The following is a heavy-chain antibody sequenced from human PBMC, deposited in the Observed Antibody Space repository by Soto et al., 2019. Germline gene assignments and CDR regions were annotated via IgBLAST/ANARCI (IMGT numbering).Heavy chain of an antibody. J-gene: IGHJ4*02. CDR1: SGSISSSSSY. V-gene: IGHV4-39*01. CDR2: IYYRGNT. Sequence: QLQLQESGPGLVKPSETLSLTCTVSSGSISSSSSYWGWIRQPPGKGLEWIGNIYYRGNTYYNPSLKSRVTISIDSSKTQFSLKLNSVTTADTAVYHCGAQDYGAKGYYFETWGQGTLVTVSS. CDR3: GAQDYGAKGYYFET. D-gene: IGHD4-17*01.